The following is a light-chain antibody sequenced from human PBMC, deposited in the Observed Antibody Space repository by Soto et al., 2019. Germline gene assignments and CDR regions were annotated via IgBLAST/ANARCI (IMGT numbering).Light chain of an antibody. CDR1: QTVRSR. Sequence: EIVLTQSPGTLSLSPGDRATLSCRASQTVRSRSLAWYQQKPGQAPRLLIYGASTRATGIPARFSGSGSGTEFTLTISSLQSEDFAVYYCQQYSIWRTFGQGTKVDIK. J-gene: IGKJ1*01. V-gene: IGKV3-15*01. CDR3: QQYSIWRT. CDR2: GAS.